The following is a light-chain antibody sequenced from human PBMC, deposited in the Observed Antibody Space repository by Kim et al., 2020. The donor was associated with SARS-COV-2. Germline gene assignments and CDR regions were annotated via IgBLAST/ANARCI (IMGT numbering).Light chain of an antibody. CDR1: HSNIGKNY. J-gene: IGLJ2*01. CDR2: END. CDR3: GAWDNSLSAGI. Sequence: GQKVTISCSGRHSNIGKNYVSWYQQFPGTAPKLLIYENDKRAAGIPDRFFGSKSGTSATLGITGLQTGDEADYYCGAWDNSLSAGIFGGGTQLTVL. V-gene: IGLV1-51*01.